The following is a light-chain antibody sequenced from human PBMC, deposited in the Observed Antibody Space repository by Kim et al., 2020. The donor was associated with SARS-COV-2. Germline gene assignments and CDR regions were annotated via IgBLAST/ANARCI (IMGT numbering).Light chain of an antibody. V-gene: IGKV1-5*01. Sequence: GDRVTITCRASQSISSWLAWYQQKPGKAPKLLIYDASSLESGVPSRFSGSGSGTEFTLTINSLQPDDFATYYCQQYNRMYTFGQ. CDR2: DAS. J-gene: IGKJ2*01. CDR1: QSISSW. CDR3: QQYNRMYT.